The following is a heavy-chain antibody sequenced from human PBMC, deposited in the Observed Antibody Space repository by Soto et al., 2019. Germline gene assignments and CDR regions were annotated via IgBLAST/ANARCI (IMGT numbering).Heavy chain of an antibody. CDR1: GRTFNINADF. J-gene: IGHJ4*02. CDR3: VKRSLLMAPT. Sequence: EPLSLTCTVSGRTFNINADFWYLAWIRQPPGKGLEWIGSIDNGGNTHYNAPLKSRVIISADTSKNQFSLSLNSVTAADTAVYYCVKRSLLMAPTWGQGIQVTVSS. V-gene: IGHV4-39*01. D-gene: IGHD1-26*01. CDR2: IDNGGNT.